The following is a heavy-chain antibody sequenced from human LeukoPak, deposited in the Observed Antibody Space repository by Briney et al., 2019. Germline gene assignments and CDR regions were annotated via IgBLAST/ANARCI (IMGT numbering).Heavy chain of an antibody. V-gene: IGHV4-38-2*02. D-gene: IGHD4-17*01. CDR1: GYSISSGYY. CDR2: IYHSGST. Sequence: PSETLSLTCTVSGYSISSGYYWGWIRQPPGKGLEWIGSIYHSGSTYYNPSLRSRVTISVDTSKNQFSLKLSSVTAADTAVYYCARHDYGDHFDYWGQGTLVTVSS. CDR3: ARHDYGDHFDY. J-gene: IGHJ4*02.